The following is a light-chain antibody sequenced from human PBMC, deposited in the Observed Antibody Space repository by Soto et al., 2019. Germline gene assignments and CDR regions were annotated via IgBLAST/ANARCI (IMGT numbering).Light chain of an antibody. Sequence: EIVLTQSPATLSLSPGERATLSCRASQSVSSYLAWYQQKPGQAPRLLIYDASNRATGIPARFSGSGSGTDFTHTISSLEPEDFAVDYCQQRSNWPPWTFGQGTKVEIK. CDR3: QQRSNWPPWT. CDR2: DAS. V-gene: IGKV3-11*01. J-gene: IGKJ1*01. CDR1: QSVSSY.